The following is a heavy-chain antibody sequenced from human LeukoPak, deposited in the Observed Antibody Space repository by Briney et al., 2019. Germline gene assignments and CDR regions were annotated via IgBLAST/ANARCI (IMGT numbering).Heavy chain of an antibody. V-gene: IGHV3-48*01. CDR1: GFTFSSYS. CDR3: AKVPPREYSSSGDY. D-gene: IGHD6-6*01. J-gene: IGHJ4*02. Sequence: QPGGSLRLSCAASGFTFSSYSMNWVRQAPGKGLEWVSYIISSSSTIYYADSVKGRFTISRDNAKNSLYLQMNSLRAEDTAVYYCAKVPPREYSSSGDYWGQGTLVTVSS. CDR2: IISSSSTI.